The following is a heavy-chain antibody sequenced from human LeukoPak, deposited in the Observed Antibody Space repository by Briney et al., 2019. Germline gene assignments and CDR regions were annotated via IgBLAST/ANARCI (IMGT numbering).Heavy chain of an antibody. D-gene: IGHD5-24*01. J-gene: IGHJ4*02. CDR3: ARGEMATVVDY. V-gene: IGHV3-53*01. Sequence: GGSLRLSCAASGFTFSSNYMHWVRQAPGRGLEWVSIIYSGGTTYHADSVKGRFTISRDNSKNTVYLQMNSLRAEDTALYYCARGEMATVVDYWGQGTLVTVSS. CDR2: IYSGGTT. CDR1: GFTFSSNY.